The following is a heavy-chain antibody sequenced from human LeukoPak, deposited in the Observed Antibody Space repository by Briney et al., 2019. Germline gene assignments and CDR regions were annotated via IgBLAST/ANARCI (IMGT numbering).Heavy chain of an antibody. Sequence: SETLSLTCSVSGGSISSSSYYWGWIRQPAGKGLEWIGRIYTSGSTNYNPSLKSRVTMSVDTSKNQFSLKLSSVTAADTAVYYCALDSSGSRFDYWGQGTLVTVSS. D-gene: IGHD3-22*01. CDR2: IYTSGST. J-gene: IGHJ4*02. V-gene: IGHV4-61*02. CDR1: GGSISSSSYY. CDR3: ALDSSGSRFDY.